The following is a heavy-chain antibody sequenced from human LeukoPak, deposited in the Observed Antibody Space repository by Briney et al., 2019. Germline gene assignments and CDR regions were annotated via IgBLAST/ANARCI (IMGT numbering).Heavy chain of an antibody. CDR2: IKEDESAK. CDR3: ARDVGGNLDY. V-gene: IGHV3-7*01. CDR1: GFSFSTFW. Sequence: PGGSLRLSCAASGFSFSTFWMAWVRQAPGKGLEWVANIKEDESAKHQADSVKGRFTIFRDNAQNSVYLQMSSLRGEDTAVYYCARDVGGNLDYWGQGTLVTVSS. D-gene: IGHD1-14*01. J-gene: IGHJ4*02.